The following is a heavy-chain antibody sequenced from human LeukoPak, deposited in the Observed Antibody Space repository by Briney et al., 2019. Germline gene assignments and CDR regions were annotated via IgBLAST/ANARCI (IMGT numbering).Heavy chain of an antibody. J-gene: IGHJ6*03. D-gene: IGHD6-13*01. CDR3: AREKAAGTYYYYMDV. Sequence: GGSLRLSCAASGFSFTTYWMSWVRQAPGKGLEWVANIKQDGSEKYYVDSVKGRFTISRDNAKNSLYLQMNSLRAEDTAVYYCAREKAAGTYYYYMDVWGKGTTVTVSS. CDR2: IKQDGSEK. V-gene: IGHV3-7*01. CDR1: GFSFTTYW.